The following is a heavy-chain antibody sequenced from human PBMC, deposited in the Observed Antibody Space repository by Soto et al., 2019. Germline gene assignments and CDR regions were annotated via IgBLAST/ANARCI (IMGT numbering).Heavy chain of an antibody. CDR1: GFTFSSYA. Sequence: GGSLRLSCAASGFTFSSYAMHWVRQAPGKGLEWVAVISYDGSNKYYADSVKGRFTISRDNSKNTLYLQMNSLRAEDTAVYYCAMMTRVPPFGFDYWGQGTLVPVSS. CDR2: ISYDGSNK. V-gene: IGHV3-30-3*01. D-gene: IGHD3-16*01. J-gene: IGHJ4*02. CDR3: AMMTRVPPFGFDY.